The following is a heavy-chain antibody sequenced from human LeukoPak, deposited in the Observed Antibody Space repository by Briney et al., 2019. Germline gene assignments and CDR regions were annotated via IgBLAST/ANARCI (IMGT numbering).Heavy chain of an antibody. V-gene: IGHV4-59*08. J-gene: IGHJ4*02. CDR1: GGSISSYY. CDR3: ARHGGAGRGWTRYYFDY. Sequence: PSETLSLTCTVSGGSISSYYWSWIQQPPGKGLEWIGYIYYSGSTNYNPSLKSRVTISVDTSKNQFSLKLSSVTAADTAVYYCARHGGAGRGWTRYYFDYWGQGTLVTVSS. CDR2: IYYSGST. D-gene: IGHD1-26*01.